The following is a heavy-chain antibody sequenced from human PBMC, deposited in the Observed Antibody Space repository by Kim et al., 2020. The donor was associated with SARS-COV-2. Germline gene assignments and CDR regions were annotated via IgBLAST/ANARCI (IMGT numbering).Heavy chain of an antibody. D-gene: IGHD4-17*01. J-gene: IGHJ6*01. CDR3: AKDLSGDYMDYYGMDV. CDR1: GFTFSSYG. Sequence: GGSLRLSCAASGFTFSSYGMHWFRQAPGKGLEWVAVISYDGSNKYYADSVKGRFTISRDNSKNTLYLQMNSLRAEYTAVYYCAKDLSGDYMDYYGMDVWG. V-gene: IGHV3-30*18. CDR2: ISYDGSNK.